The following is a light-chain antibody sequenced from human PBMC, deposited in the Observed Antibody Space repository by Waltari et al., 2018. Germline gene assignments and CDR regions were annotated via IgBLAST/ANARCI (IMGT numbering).Light chain of an antibody. CDR1: QSVSSSY. Sequence: EIVLTQSPGTLSLSPGERATLFCRASQSVSSSYLAWYQQKPGQAPRLLVYGESNRATGIPDRFSGSGSGTDFSLTISRLEPEDFAVYYCQQFGTSPETFGQGTRLEIK. V-gene: IGKV3-20*01. J-gene: IGKJ5*01. CDR2: GES. CDR3: QQFGTSPET.